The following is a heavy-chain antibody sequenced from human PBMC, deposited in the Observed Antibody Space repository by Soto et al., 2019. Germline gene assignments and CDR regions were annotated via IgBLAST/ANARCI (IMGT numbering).Heavy chain of an antibody. CDR2: IYWDDDE. V-gene: IGHV2-5*02. CDR1: GFSLNTDGEG. Sequence: QITLKESGPTPVKPTQTLTLTCSFSGFSLNTDGEGVGWVRQPPGEALEWLALIYWDDDERYSPSLKPRLTITKDPSKNQVVLIMTNMDPVDTATYYCAHSRNLITEDAQVGDFDYWGQGTLVTVS. J-gene: IGHJ4*02. D-gene: IGHD3-10*01. CDR3: AHSRNLITEDAQVGDFDY.